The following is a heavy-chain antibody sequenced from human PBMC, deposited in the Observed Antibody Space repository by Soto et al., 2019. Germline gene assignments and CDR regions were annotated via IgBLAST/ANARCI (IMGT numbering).Heavy chain of an antibody. V-gene: IGHV4-39*01. J-gene: IGHJ4*02. CDR3: ARRGYGYGHKTDY. CDR1: GGSISSSSYY. Sequence: QLQLQESGPGLVKPSETLSLTCTVSGGSISSSSYYWGWIRQPPGKGLEWIGSIYYSGSTYYNPSLMTRTPXAXHXXKSQFALKLRSVTAADTAVYYCARRGYGYGHKTDYWGQGTLVTVSS. CDR2: IYYSGST. D-gene: IGHD5-18*01.